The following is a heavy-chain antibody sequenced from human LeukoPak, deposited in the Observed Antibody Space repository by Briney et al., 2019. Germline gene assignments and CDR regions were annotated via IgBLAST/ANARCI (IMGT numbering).Heavy chain of an antibody. J-gene: IGHJ4*02. D-gene: IGHD2-15*01. CDR2: ISGYNGST. CDR3: ARGLSCSGNTCYAAHFDS. V-gene: IGHV1-18*01. Sequence: GASVKVSCKASGDTFTTYGITWVRQAPGQGLEWMGWISGYNGSTEYTQKFQGRVAMTRDTSTSTAYTELRSLRSDDTAVYYCARGLSCSGNTCYAAHFDSWGQGTLVTVSS. CDR1: GDTFTTYG.